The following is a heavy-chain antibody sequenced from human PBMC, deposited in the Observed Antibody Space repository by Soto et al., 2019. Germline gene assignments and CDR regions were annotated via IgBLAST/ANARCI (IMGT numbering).Heavy chain of an antibody. V-gene: IGHV3-30-3*01. D-gene: IGHD6-19*01. J-gene: IGHJ4*02. CDR3: TRDSGSSGWSNF. CDR1: GFTFSSYA. CDR2: ISYDGSNK. Sequence: GGSLRLSCAASGFTFSSYAMHWVRQAPGKGLEWVAVISYDGSNKYYADSVKGRFTISRDNSKNTLYLQMNSLRAEDTAVYYCTRDSGSSGWSNFWGQGTLVTVSS.